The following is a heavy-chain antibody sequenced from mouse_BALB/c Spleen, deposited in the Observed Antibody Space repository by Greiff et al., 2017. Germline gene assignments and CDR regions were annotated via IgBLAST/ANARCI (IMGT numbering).Heavy chain of an antibody. D-gene: IGHD1-2*01. J-gene: IGHJ4*01. Sequence: DVMLVESGGGLVQPGGSRKLSCAASGFTFSSFGMHWVRQAPEKGLEWVAYISSGSSTIYYADTVKGRFTISRDNPKNTLFLQMTSLRSEDTAMYYCARSGGYYGYDYYAMDYWGQGTSVTVSS. CDR2: ISSGSSTI. V-gene: IGHV5-17*02. CDR3: ARSGGYYGYDYYAMDY. CDR1: GFTFSSFG.